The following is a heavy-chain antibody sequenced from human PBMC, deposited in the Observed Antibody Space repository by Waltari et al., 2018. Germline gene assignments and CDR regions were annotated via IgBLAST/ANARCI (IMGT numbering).Heavy chain of an antibody. CDR3: ARRHSSGYLLPDY. CDR2: IWYDGSNK. D-gene: IGHD3-22*01. J-gene: IGHJ4*02. CDR1: GFTFSRCG. Sequence: QVQLVESGGGVVQAGRSIRLSCAASGFTFSRCGRPWFRQAPGKGLVWVAVIWYDGSNKYYADSVKGRFTISRDNSKNTLYLQMNSLRAEDTAVYYCARRHSSGYLLPDYWGQGTLVTVSS. V-gene: IGHV3-33*01.